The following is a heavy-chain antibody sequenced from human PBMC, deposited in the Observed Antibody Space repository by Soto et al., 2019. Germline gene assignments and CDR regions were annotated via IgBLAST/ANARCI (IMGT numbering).Heavy chain of an antibody. CDR3: ARADYGEGLDYFDY. V-gene: IGHV4-59*01. Sequence: SETLSLTCTVSGGSISSYYWSWIRQPPGKGLEWIGYIYYSGSTNYNPSLKSRVTISVDTSKNQFSLKLSSVTAADTAVYYCARADYGEGLDYFDYWGQGTLVTVSS. CDR1: GGSISSYY. CDR2: IYYSGST. J-gene: IGHJ4*02. D-gene: IGHD4-17*01.